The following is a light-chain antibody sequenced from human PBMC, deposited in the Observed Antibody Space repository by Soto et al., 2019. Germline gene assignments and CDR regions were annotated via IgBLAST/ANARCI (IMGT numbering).Light chain of an antibody. CDR3: QTGGTGTGV. CDR1: SGHSSSA. CDR2: LNSDGSH. V-gene: IGLV4-69*01. Sequence: QPVLTQSPSASASLGASVKLTCTLSSGHSSSAIAGHQQQPEQGPRYLMKLNSDGSHRKEDGIPDRFSGSSSGAERYLTIASLQSEDESDYYWQTGGTGTGVFGTGTKLTVL. J-gene: IGLJ1*01.